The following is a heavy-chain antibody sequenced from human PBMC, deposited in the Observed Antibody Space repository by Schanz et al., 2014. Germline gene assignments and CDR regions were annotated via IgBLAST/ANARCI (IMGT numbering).Heavy chain of an antibody. CDR1: GFVFGDYY. D-gene: IGHD3-10*01. J-gene: IGHJ4*02. CDR2: ISDSGTYT. Sequence: PGGSLRLSCAASGFVFGDYYMTWIRQAPGKGLEWLSYISDSGTYTNYADSVKGRFTISRDNSRDTVYLQMNSLRADDTAMYYCARWFLIRGVILDSWGQGTLVTVSS. CDR3: ARWFLIRGVILDS. V-gene: IGHV3-11*03.